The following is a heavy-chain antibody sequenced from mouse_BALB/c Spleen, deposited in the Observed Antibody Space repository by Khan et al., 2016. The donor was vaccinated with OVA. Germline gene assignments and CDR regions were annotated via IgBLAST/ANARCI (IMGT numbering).Heavy chain of an antibody. D-gene: IGHD1-1*01. CDR2: IAPGSGST. J-gene: IGHJ4*01. CDR1: GYTFTSYW. CDR3: ARSKYYGSSLYAMDY. Sequence: DLVMPGAAVTLSCKASGYTFTSYWINWVKQRPGQGLEWIGRIAPGSGSTSYNAVFKGQAALTVDASSSTAHIQLSSLSSEDSAVYCCARSKYYGSSLYAMDYWGQGTSVTVSS. V-gene: IGHV1S41*01.